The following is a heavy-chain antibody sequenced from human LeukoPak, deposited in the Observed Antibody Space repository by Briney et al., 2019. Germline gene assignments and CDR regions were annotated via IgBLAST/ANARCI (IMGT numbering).Heavy chain of an antibody. J-gene: IGHJ4*02. D-gene: IGHD5-24*01. CDR3: ARASATIY. Sequence: LGESLNISWKGSGYIITNSWIGWVRQIPGKGLEWMGIIYPGDSDTRDSPSFQSQVTISADKSISTAYLQWSSLKASDTVMYYCARASATIYWGQGTLVTVSS. V-gene: IGHV5-51*01. CDR2: IYPGDSDT. CDR1: GYIITNSW.